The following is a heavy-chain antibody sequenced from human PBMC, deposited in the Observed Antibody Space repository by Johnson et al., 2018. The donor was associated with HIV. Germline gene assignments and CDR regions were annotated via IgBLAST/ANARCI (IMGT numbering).Heavy chain of an antibody. CDR1: GFTFDDYG. D-gene: IGHD5-24*01. J-gene: IGHJ3*02. V-gene: IGHV3-23*04. CDR2: ISGSGGST. CDR3: ARDGPWLQSQRDAFDI. Sequence: EVQLVESGGGVVRPGGSLRLSCAASGFTFDDYGMSWVRQGPGKRLEWVSAISGSGGSTYYADYVKGRFTISRDNSKNTLYLQMNSLRAEETAVYYCARDGPWLQSQRDAFDIWGQGTMVTVSS.